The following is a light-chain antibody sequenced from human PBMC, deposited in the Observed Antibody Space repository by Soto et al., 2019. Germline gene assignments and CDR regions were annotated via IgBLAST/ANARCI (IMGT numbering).Light chain of an antibody. CDR2: GAS. V-gene: IGKV3D-20*02. J-gene: IGKJ1*01. Sequence: EIVMTQSPATLSVSPGERATLSCRTSQSVSNNYLAWHQQTPGQAPRLLIYGASSRATGIPDRFSGSGSGTDFTLAISSLEPEDFAVYYRQHRSNWPTFGQGTKVDIK. CDR1: QSVSNNY. CDR3: QHRSNWPT.